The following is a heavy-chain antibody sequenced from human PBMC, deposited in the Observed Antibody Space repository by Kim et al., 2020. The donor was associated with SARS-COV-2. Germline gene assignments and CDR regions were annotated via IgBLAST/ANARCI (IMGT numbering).Heavy chain of an antibody. CDR1: GYTFTSYA. J-gene: IGHJ4*02. CDR2: IHAGNGNT. CDR3: ARDHRSCRGTTCYGEAIDY. Sequence: ASVKVSCKASGYTFTSYAMHWVRQAPGQRLEWMGWIHAGNGNTKYSQKFQGRVTITRDTSASTAYMELSSLRSEDTAVYYCARDHRSCRGTTCYGEAIDYWGQGTLVTVSS. V-gene: IGHV1-3*01. D-gene: IGHD2-2*01.